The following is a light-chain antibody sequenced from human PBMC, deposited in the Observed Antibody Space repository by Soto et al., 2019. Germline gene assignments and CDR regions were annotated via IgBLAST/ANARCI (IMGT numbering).Light chain of an antibody. CDR1: SSNIGAGYD. CDR3: QSYDSSLSGWV. CDR2: GNS. Sequence: QSVLTQPPSVSGAPGQRVTISCTGSSSNIGAGYDVHWYQQLPGTAPKLLIYGNSNRPSGVPDRFSGSNSGTSASLAITGLQAEDDADYYCQSYDSSLSGWVFGGGTQLTVL. J-gene: IGLJ2*01. V-gene: IGLV1-40*01.